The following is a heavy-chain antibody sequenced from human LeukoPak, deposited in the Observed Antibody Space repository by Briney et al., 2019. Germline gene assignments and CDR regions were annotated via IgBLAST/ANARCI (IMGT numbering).Heavy chain of an antibody. CDR3: ARDVEDCGGDCYYFDY. Sequence: KASETLSLTCAVSGYSISSGYYWGWIRQPPGKGLEWIGSIYHSGSTYYNPSLKSRVTISVDTSKNQFSLKLSSVTAADTAVYYCARDVEDCGGDCYYFDYWGQGTLVSLSS. D-gene: IGHD2-21*02. V-gene: IGHV4-38-2*02. CDR2: IYHSGST. J-gene: IGHJ4*02. CDR1: GYSISSGYY.